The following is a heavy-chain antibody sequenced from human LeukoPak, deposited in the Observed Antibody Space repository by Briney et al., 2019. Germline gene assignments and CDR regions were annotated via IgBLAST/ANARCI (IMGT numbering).Heavy chain of an antibody. J-gene: IGHJ4*02. Sequence: ASVKVSCKATGYIFTGYYMHGVRRAAGQGLAWMGWINPNSGGTNSAQKFQGRVTMTRDTSLSTAYMELSRLTSDDTAVYYCARHPYSGSYHFDYWGQGTLVTVSS. V-gene: IGHV1-2*02. D-gene: IGHD1-26*01. CDR2: INPNSGGT. CDR3: ARHPYSGSYHFDY. CDR1: GYIFTGYY.